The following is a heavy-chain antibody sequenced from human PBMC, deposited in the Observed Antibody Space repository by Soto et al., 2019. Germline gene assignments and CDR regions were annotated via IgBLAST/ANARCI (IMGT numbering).Heavy chain of an antibody. D-gene: IGHD6-13*01. CDR1: GGSFSGYY. V-gene: IGHV4-34*01. Sequence: SETLSLTCAVYGGSFSGYYWSWIRQPPGKGLEWIGEINHSGSTNYNPSLKSRVTISVDTSKNQFSLKLSSVTAADTAVYYCARGDTAIAAAGTWYYYYGMGVWGQGTTVTVSS. CDR3: ARGDTAIAAAGTWYYYYGMGV. CDR2: INHSGST. J-gene: IGHJ6*02.